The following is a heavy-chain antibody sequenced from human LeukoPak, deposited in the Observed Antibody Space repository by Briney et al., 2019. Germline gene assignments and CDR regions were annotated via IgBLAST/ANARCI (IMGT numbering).Heavy chain of an antibody. CDR1: GYTFTSYG. CDR3: ATYDSSGYYGY. V-gene: IGHV1-18*01. CDR2: ISAYNGNT. J-gene: IGHJ4*02. Sequence: VASVKVSCKASGYTFTSYGISWVRQAPGQGLEWMGWISAYNGNTNYAQKLQGRVTMTTDTSTSTAYMELRSLRSDDTAVYYRATYDSSGYYGYWGQGTLVTVSS. D-gene: IGHD3-22*01.